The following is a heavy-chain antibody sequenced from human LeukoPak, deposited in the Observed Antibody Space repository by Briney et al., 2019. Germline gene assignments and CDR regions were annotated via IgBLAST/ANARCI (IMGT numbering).Heavy chain of an antibody. CDR1: GFTFSTYG. CDR3: TTPSPNNWNDARRLGDAFDI. D-gene: IGHD1-1*01. V-gene: IGHV3-15*01. Sequence: PGRSLRLSCAASGFTFSTYGMHWVRQAPGKGLEWVGRIKSKTDGGTTDYAAPVKGRFTISRDDSKNTLYLQMNSLKTEDTAVYYCTTPSPNNWNDARRLGDAFDIWGQGTMVTVSS. CDR2: IKSKTDGGTT. J-gene: IGHJ3*02.